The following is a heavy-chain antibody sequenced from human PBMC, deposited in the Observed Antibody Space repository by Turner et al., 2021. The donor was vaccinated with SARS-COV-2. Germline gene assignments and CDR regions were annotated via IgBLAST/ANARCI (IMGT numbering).Heavy chain of an antibody. CDR2: IIPILAIA. J-gene: IGHJ4*02. CDR1: GGTFSSYA. V-gene: IGHV1-69*10. CDR3: ARDIVLIPATYGFDY. D-gene: IGHD2-2*01. Sequence: QVQLVQSGAEVKKPGSSVKVSCKTSGGTFSSYAISWVRQAPGQGLEWMGVIIPILAIANYAQKFQGRVTITADKSTSTAYMELSSLRSEDTAVYYCARDIVLIPATYGFDYWGQGTLVTVSS.